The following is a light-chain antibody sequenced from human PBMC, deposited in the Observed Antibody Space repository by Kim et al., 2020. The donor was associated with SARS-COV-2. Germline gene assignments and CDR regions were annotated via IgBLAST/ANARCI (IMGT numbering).Light chain of an antibody. Sequence: NFMLTQPHSVSESPGKTVTISCTRSSGSIASNYVQWYQQRPGSSPTIVIYENNQRPSGVPDRFSGSIDSSSNSASLTISGLKTEDEADYYCQSYDSSNPWVFGGGTQLTVL. CDR2: ENN. CDR1: SGSIASNY. J-gene: IGLJ3*02. CDR3: QSYDSSNPWV. V-gene: IGLV6-57*01.